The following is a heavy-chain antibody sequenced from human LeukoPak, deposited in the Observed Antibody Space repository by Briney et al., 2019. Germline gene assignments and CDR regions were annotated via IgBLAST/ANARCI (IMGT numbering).Heavy chain of an antibody. Sequence: ASVKVSCKASGGTFSSYAISWVRQAPGQGLEWMGGIIPIFGTANYAQKFQGRVTITADKSTSTAYMELSSLRSEDTAVYYCASPPPRRGFSYGYDASDIWGQGTMVTVSS. J-gene: IGHJ3*02. CDR2: IIPIFGTA. D-gene: IGHD5-18*01. CDR1: GGTFSSYA. V-gene: IGHV1-69*06. CDR3: ASPPPRRGFSYGYDASDI.